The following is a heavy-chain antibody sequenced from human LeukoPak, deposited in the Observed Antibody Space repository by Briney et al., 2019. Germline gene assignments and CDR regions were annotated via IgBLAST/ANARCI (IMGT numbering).Heavy chain of an antibody. CDR1: GFTFSIYW. V-gene: IGHV3-7*03. CDR3: ARGGGLDV. D-gene: IGHD3-16*01. J-gene: IGHJ6*02. CDR2: INHNGNVN. Sequence: GGSLGLSCAASGFTFSIYWMNWARQAPGKGLEWVASINHNGNVNYYVDSVKGRFTISRDNAKNSLYLPMSNLRAEDTAVYFCARGGGLDVWGQGATVTVSS.